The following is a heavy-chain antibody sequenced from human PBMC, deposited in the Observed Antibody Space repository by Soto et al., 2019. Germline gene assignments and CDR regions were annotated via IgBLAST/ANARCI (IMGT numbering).Heavy chain of an antibody. J-gene: IGHJ6*04. D-gene: IGHD3-9*01. V-gene: IGHV3-23*01. CDR1: GFTFSSYA. CDR3: AKDNFQGPYYDILTEPPVPMDV. CDR2: ISGSGGST. Sequence: GGSLRLSCAASGFTFSSYAMSWVRQAPGKGLEWVSAISGSGGSTYYADSVKGRFTISRDNSKNTLYLQMNSLRAEDTAVYYCAKDNFQGPYYDILTEPPVPMDVWGKGTTVTVSS.